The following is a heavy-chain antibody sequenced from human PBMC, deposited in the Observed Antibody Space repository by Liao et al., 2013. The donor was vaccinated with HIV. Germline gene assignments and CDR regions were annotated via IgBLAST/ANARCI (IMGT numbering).Heavy chain of an antibody. CDR2: INHSGST. J-gene: IGHJ4*02. CDR1: GGSFSGYY. CDR3: ARGRLGDY. Sequence: QVQLQQWGAGLLKPSETLSLTCAVYGGSFSGYYWSWIRQPPGKGLEWIGEINHSGSTNYNPSLKSRVTISVDTSKNQFSLKLNSVTAADTAVYYCARGRLGDYWGQGTLVTASS. D-gene: IGHD3-22*01. V-gene: IGHV4-34*01.